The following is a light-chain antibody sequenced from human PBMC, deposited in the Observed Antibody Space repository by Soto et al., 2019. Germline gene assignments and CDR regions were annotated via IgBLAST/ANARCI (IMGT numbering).Light chain of an antibody. CDR3: QQYNSYSVS. CDR1: QSISTW. CDR2: DAS. Sequence: DIQMTQSPSTLSASVGDRVTITCRASQSISTWLAWYQHQPGTAPTLLISDASSLESGVPSRFSATGSGTEFTLTISSLQPDDFATYYCQQYNSYSVSFGQGTRLEI. J-gene: IGKJ5*01. V-gene: IGKV1-5*01.